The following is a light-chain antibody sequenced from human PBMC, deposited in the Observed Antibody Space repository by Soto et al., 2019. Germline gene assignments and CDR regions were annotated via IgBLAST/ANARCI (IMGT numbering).Light chain of an antibody. J-gene: IGKJ4*01. CDR2: GAS. CDR1: QSVSSTY. Sequence: EIVLTQSPGTLSLYPGERAALSCRASQSVSSTYLAWYQQKPGQAPRLLIYGASSRATGIPDRISGSGSGTDFTLTISRLEPDDFAVYYCQQHGSSQTFGGGTKVEIK. CDR3: QQHGSSQT. V-gene: IGKV3-20*01.